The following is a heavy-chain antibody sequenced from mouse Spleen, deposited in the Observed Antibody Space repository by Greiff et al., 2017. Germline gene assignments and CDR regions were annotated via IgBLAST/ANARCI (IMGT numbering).Heavy chain of an antibody. CDR3: ARNLYYGSPLFAY. CDR2: IFPGSGNT. J-gene: IGHJ3*01. Sequence: QVQLKQSGPELVKPGASVKISCKASGYSFTSYYIHWVKQRPGQGLEWIGWIFPGSGNTKYNEKFKGKATLTADTSSSTAYMQLSSLTSEDSAVYFCARNLYYGSPLFAYWGQGTLVTVSA. V-gene: IGHV1-66*01. D-gene: IGHD1-1*01. CDR1: GYSFTSYY.